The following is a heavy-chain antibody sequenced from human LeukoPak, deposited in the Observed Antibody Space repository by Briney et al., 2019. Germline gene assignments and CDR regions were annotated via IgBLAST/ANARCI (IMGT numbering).Heavy chain of an antibody. CDR3: AAYCSGGSCYSDSDY. V-gene: IGHV4-38-2*01. Sequence: ASETLSLTCAVSGYSISSGYYWGWIRQPPGKGLEWIGSIYHSGSTYYNPSLKSRVTISVDTSKNQFSLKLSSVTAADMAVYYCAAYCSGGSCYSDSDYWGQGTLVTVSS. CDR2: IYHSGST. J-gene: IGHJ4*02. CDR1: GYSISSGYY. D-gene: IGHD2-15*01.